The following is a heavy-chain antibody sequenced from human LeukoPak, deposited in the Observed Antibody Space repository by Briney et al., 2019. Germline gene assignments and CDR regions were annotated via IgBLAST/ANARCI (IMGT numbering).Heavy chain of an antibody. V-gene: IGHV3-43*02. Sequence: GGSLRLSCAASGFTFDDYATHWVRQAPGKGLEWVSPISGDGGITYYADSVKGRFTISRDNSKNSLYLQMNSLRTEDTALYYCAKDWSVRGRQRPTKWFDPWGQGTLVTVSS. CDR2: ISGDGGIT. CDR3: AKDWSVRGRQRPTKWFDP. D-gene: IGHD3-16*01. CDR1: GFTFDDYA. J-gene: IGHJ5*02.